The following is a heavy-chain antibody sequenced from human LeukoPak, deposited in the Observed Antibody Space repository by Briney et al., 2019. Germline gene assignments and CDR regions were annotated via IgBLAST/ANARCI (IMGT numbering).Heavy chain of an antibody. CDR3: ARDHSSSWYRFWDY. V-gene: IGHV3-21*01. J-gene: IGHJ4*02. D-gene: IGHD6-13*01. CDR1: GFTFSSYS. Sequence: GGSLRLSCAASGFTFSSYSMNWVRQAPGKGLEWVSSISSSSSYIYYADSVKGRFTISRDNAKNSLYLQMNSLRAEDTAVYYCARDHSSSWYRFWDYWGQGTLVTVSS. CDR2: ISSSSSYI.